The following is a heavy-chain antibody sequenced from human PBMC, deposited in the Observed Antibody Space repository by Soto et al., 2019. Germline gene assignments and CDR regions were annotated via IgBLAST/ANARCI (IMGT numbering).Heavy chain of an antibody. CDR3: AREGTVGNYYYYGMDV. Sequence: QVQLQESGPGLVKPSETLSLTCTVSGGSISSYYWSWIRQPPGKGLEWIGYIYYSGSTNYNPSLKSRVTISVDTSKNQFSLKLSSVTAADTVVYYCAREGTVGNYYYYGMDVWGQGTTVTVSS. J-gene: IGHJ6*02. CDR1: GGSISSYY. D-gene: IGHD4-17*01. CDR2: IYYSGST. V-gene: IGHV4-59*01.